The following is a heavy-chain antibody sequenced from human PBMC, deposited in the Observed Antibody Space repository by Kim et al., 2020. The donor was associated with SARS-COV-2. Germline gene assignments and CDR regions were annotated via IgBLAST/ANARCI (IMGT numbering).Heavy chain of an antibody. V-gene: IGHV4-59*01. CDR1: GGSISNYY. D-gene: IGHD2-2*01. Sequence: SETLSLTCTVSGGSISNYYWSWIRQPPGKGLEWIAYIYYTGSTNYNPSLRGRVTISLDASNNQFSLKVKSVTAAYTAVYYCARGLVPAAQPDYWGQGTLVTVSS. CDR3: ARGLVPAAQPDY. CDR2: IYYTGST. J-gene: IGHJ4*02.